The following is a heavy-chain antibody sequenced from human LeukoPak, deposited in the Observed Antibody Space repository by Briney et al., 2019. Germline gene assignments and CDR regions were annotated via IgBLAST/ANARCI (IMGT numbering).Heavy chain of an antibody. CDR1: GGSISSSSFY. D-gene: IGHD2-2*01. J-gene: IGHJ6*03. Sequence: SETLSLTCTVSGGSISSSSFYWGWIRQPPGKGLEWIGSIFSGGSTYYNPSLKSRVTISADTSQNQFSLKLSSVTAADTAVYYCAKDWWYCSSTSCSYYYYYYMDVWGKGTTVTISS. V-gene: IGHV4-39*07. CDR2: IFSGGST. CDR3: AKDWWYCSSTSCSYYYYYYMDV.